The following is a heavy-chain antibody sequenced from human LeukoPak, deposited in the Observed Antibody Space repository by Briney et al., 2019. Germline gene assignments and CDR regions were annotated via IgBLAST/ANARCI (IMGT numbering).Heavy chain of an antibody. CDR3: ARVDSSPDY. CDR1: GYTFTSLD. CDR2: INPNSGNR. D-gene: IGHD3-22*01. J-gene: IGHJ4*02. V-gene: IGHV1-8*01. Sequence: ASVKVSCKASGYTFTSLDINWVRQATGQGLEWMGWINPNSGNRGYAQQFQGRVTITRDTSISTVYMELSSLRSEDTAVYYCARVDSSPDYWGQGTLVTVSS.